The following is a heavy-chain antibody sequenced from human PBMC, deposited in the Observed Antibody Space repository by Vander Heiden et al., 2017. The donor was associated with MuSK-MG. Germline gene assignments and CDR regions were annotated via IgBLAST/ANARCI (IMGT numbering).Heavy chain of an antibody. Sequence: QLQLQESGPGLVKPSETLSLTCTVSGGSLSSSNNYWGWLRQPPGKGLEWIGSIYYSGSPYYNPALKSRVTRAVDTSKNQFSLKLSSVTAADTAVYYCARIWHYDDSSGYRYYSYHMDVWGKGTTVTVSS. V-gene: IGHV4-39*01. CDR1: GGSLSSSNNY. CDR3: ARIWHYDDSSGYRYYSYHMDV. CDR2: IYYSGSP. D-gene: IGHD3-22*01. J-gene: IGHJ6*03.